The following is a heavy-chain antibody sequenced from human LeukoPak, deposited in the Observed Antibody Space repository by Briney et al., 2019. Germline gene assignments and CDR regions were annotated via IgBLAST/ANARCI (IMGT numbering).Heavy chain of an antibody. CDR1: GFTFSSYA. Sequence: GGSLRLSCAASGFTFSSYAMHWVRQAPGKGLEWVAVISYDGSNKYYADSVKGRFTISRDNSKNTLYLQMNSLRAEDTAVYYCAREWQQWFFDYWGQGTLVTVSS. CDR2: ISYDGSNK. V-gene: IGHV3-30-3*01. D-gene: IGHD6-19*01. CDR3: AREWQQWFFDY. J-gene: IGHJ4*02.